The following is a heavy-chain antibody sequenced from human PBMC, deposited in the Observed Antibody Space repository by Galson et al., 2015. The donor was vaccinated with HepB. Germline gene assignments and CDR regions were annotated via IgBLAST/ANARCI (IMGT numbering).Heavy chain of an antibody. Sequence: SLRLSCAASGFTFSSYWMSWVRQAPGKGLEWVANIKQDGSEKYYVDSVKGRFTISRDNSKNTLYLQMNSLRAEDTAVYYCARDEGSGSYLGDYWGQGTLVTVSS. CDR1: GFTFSSYW. J-gene: IGHJ4*02. CDR2: IKQDGSEK. D-gene: IGHD1-26*01. V-gene: IGHV3-7*01. CDR3: ARDEGSGSYLGDY.